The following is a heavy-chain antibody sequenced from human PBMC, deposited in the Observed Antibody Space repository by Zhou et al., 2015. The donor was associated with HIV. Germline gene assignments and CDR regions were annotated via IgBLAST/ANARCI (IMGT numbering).Heavy chain of an antibody. CDR2: IIPIFGTA. CDR3: AREALLGDYDSRGWFDP. J-gene: IGHJ5*02. CDR1: GGTFSSYA. Sequence: QVQLVQSGAEVKKPGSSVKVSCKASGGTFSSYAISWVRQAPGQGLEWMGGIIPIFGTANYAQKFQGRVTITADKSTSTAYMELSSLRSEDTAVYYCAREALLGDYDSRGWFDPWGQGTLVTVSS. D-gene: IGHD3-22*01. V-gene: IGHV1-69*06.